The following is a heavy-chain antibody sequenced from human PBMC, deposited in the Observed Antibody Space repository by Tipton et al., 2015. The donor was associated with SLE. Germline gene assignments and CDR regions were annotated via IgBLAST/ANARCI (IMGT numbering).Heavy chain of an antibody. J-gene: IGHJ2*01. Sequence: TLSLTCTVSGDSISNSDYYWSWIRQPPGKGLEWIGSIYYSGSTYYNLSLKSRVTMSVDTSKNQFSLKLSSVTASDTPVYYCARHGGGVTRGYFDLWGRGILVTVSS. V-gene: IGHV4-39*01. CDR3: ARHGGGVTRGYFDL. D-gene: IGHD3-16*01. CDR1: GDSISNSDYY. CDR2: IYYSGST.